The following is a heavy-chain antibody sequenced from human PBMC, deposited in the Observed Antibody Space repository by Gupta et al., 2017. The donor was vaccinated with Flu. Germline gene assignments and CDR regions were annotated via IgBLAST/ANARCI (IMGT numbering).Heavy chain of an antibody. V-gene: IGHV4-39*01. CDR3: ARRGKTGYDNWFDP. CDR2: IFYTGST. J-gene: IGHJ5*02. D-gene: IGHD3-9*01. Sequence: IRQPPGKGLEWIGSIFYTGSTSYSPSLKSRVTISVDTSKNQFSLKLGSVTAADTAVYYCARRGKTGYDNWFDPWGQGTLVTVSS.